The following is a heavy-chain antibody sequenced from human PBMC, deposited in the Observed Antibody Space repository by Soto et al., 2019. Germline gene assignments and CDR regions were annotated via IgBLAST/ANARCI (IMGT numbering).Heavy chain of an antibody. J-gene: IGHJ4*02. CDR3: ARDWGSSGWPN. D-gene: IGHD6-19*01. Sequence: SETLSLTCTVSGHSLSSGGYYWSWIRQHPGKGLEWVGYIYFTGTTLYNPSLKSRLAISVDTSKNQFSLKLTSVTAADTAVYYCARDWGSSGWPNWGQGVLVTVSS. CDR1: GHSLSSGGYY. V-gene: IGHV4-31*03. CDR2: IYFTGTT.